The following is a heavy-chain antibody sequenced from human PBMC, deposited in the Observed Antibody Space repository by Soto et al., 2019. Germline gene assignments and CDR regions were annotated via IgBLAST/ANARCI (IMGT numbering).Heavy chain of an antibody. CDR1: VFSFSSYW. CDR3: ARDLFGTTGTTVYFDY. J-gene: IGHJ4*02. V-gene: IGHV3-7*03. Sequence: PGGSLRLSCAVSVFSFSSYWMSWVRQAPGRGLEWVATIAHDGSEKFYVDSVKGRFTISRDNAKNSLYLQMNSLRAEDTAVYYCARDLFGTTGTTVYFDYWGQGTLVTVSS. CDR2: IAHDGSEK. D-gene: IGHD1-1*01.